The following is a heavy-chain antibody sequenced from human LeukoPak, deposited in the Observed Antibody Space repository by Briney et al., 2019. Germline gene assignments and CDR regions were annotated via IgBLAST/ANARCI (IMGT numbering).Heavy chain of an antibody. D-gene: IGHD2-15*01. Sequence: GGSLRLSCAASGFTVSSNYMSWVRQAPGKGLEWVSVIYSGGSTHYADSVKGRFTISRDNSKNTLYLQMNSLRAEDTAVYYCASNPGGGWWPTRYTIRSFDYWGQGTLVTVSS. J-gene: IGHJ4*02. CDR2: IYSGGST. V-gene: IGHV3-66*01. CDR1: GFTVSSNY. CDR3: ASNPGGGWWPTRYTIRSFDY.